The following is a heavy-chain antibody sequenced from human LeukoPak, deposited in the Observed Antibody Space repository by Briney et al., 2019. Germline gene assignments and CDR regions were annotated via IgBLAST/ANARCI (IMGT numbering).Heavy chain of an antibody. CDR1: AFSFSNYA. Sequence: GGSLRLSCAASAFSFSNYAMSWVRQAPGKGLEWVSAISGSGGSTYYADSVKGRFTISRDNSKNTLYLQMNSLRAEDTAVYYCAKDGAVVPAAITDYWGQGTLVTVSS. J-gene: IGHJ4*02. V-gene: IGHV3-23*01. CDR3: AKDGAVVPAAITDY. D-gene: IGHD2-2*02. CDR2: ISGSGGST.